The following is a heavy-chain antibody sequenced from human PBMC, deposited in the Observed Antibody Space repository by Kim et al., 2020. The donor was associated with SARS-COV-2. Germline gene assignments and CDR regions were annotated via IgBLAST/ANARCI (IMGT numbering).Heavy chain of an antibody. V-gene: IGHV3-23*01. Sequence: GGSLRLSCAAYGFTFSRYAMSWVRQAPGKGRDWVSAISGSGGRTYYADSVKGRFTISRDNSKNTVNLQMNSLRAKDPAVYYCSKDSGNDYGDKLDYWGQG. CDR3: SKDSGNDYGDKLDY. CDR2: ISGSGGRT. J-gene: IGHJ4*02. CDR1: GFTFSRYA. D-gene: IGHD4-17*01.